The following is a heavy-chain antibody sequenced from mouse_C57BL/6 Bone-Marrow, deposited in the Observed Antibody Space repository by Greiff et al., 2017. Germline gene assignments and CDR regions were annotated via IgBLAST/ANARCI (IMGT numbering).Heavy chain of an antibody. CDR3: ARHEDLPPYGNLYYYAMDY. D-gene: IGHD2-1*01. CDR1: GYTFTEYT. V-gene: IGHV1-62-2*01. CDR2: FYPGSGSI. J-gene: IGHJ4*01. Sequence: QVQLQQSGAELVKPGASVKLSCKASGYTFTEYTIHWVKQRSGQGLEWIGWFYPGSGSIKYNEKFKDKATLTADKSSSTVYMELSRLTSEDSAVYFCARHEDLPPYGNLYYYAMDYWGQGTSVTVSS.